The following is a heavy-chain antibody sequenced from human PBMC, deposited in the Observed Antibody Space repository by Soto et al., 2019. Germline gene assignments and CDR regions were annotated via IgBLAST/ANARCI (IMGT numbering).Heavy chain of an antibody. V-gene: IGHV3-11*06. D-gene: IGHD1-1*01. CDR2: SSNSGTFA. Sequence: LRLSCAASGFTFNEYYMSWIRQAPGKGLEWISYSSNSGTFARYADSVKGRFSISRDNAKNSLYLQINSLRGDDTAIYYCARSGDNYNLLDYWGQGTPVTVS. CDR1: GFTFNEYY. CDR3: ARSGDNYNLLDY. J-gene: IGHJ4*02.